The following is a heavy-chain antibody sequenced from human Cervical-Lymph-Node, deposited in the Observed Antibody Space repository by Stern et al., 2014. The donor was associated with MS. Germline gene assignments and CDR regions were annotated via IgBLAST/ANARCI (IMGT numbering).Heavy chain of an antibody. J-gene: IGHJ4*02. CDR1: GFTFSSYG. CDR3: AREDPMVRVLDY. V-gene: IGHV3-33*01. CDR2: IWYDGSNK. Sequence: QMQLVQSGGGVVQPGRSLRLSCAASGFTFSSYGMHWVRQAPGKGLEWVAVIWYDGSNKYYADSVKGRFTISRDNSKNTLYLQMNSLRAEDTAVYYCAREDPMVRVLDYWGQGTLVTVSS. D-gene: IGHD3-10*01.